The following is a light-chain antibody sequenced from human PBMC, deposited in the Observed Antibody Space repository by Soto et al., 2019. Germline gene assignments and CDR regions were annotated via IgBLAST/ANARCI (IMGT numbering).Light chain of an antibody. CDR2: GAS. CDR3: QQYGGSPLYT. Sequence: EIVLTQSPGTLSLSPGERATLSCRASQSISSSYLAWYRQKPGQAPRLLIYGASSRATGVPDRFSGSGSGTDFTLTISRLEPEDFAVYYCQQYGGSPLYTFGQGTKLEIK. J-gene: IGKJ2*01. V-gene: IGKV3-20*01. CDR1: QSISSSY.